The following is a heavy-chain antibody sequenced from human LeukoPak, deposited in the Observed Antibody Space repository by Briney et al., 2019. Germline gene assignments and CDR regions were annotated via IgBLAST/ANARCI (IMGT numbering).Heavy chain of an antibody. J-gene: IGHJ5*02. CDR1: GFTFSSYS. CDR2: ISSSSSTI. V-gene: IGHV3-48*01. CDR3: ARTLLYYYDSSGLHP. Sequence: GGSQRLSCAASGFTFSSYSMNWVRQAPGKGLEWVSYISSSSSTIYYADSVKGRFTISRDNAKNSLYLQMNSLRAEDTAVYYCARTLLYYYDSSGLHPWGQGTLVTVSS. D-gene: IGHD3-22*01.